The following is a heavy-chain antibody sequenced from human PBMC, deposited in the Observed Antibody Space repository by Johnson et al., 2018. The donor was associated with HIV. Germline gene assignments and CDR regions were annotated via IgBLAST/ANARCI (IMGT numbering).Heavy chain of an antibody. J-gene: IGHJ3*02. V-gene: IGHV3-7*01. CDR3: ARDPVSHYYDSSGSLDDAFDI. D-gene: IGHD3-22*01. CDR1: GFTFNSYW. CDR2: IKQDGSEK. Sequence: EMQLVESGGGLVQPGGSLRLSCAASGFTFNSYWMSWVRQAPGKGLEWVANIKQDGSEKYYVDSVKGRFTISRDNAKNSLYLQMNSLRAEDTAVYYCARDPVSHYYDSSGSLDDAFDIWGQGTMVTVSS.